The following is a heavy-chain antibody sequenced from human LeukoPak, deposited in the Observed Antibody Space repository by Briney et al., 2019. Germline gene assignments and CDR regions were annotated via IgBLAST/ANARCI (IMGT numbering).Heavy chain of an antibody. Sequence: GGSLRLSCAASGFTFSSYSINRVRQAPGKGLEYVSSITSSSNYIYYADSVKGRFTISRDNTKNSLYLQMNSLRAEDTAVYYCARSRGAFDIWGQGTLVTVSS. CDR1: GFTFSSYS. V-gene: IGHV3-21*01. CDR3: ARSRGAFDI. J-gene: IGHJ3*02. CDR2: ITSSSNYI.